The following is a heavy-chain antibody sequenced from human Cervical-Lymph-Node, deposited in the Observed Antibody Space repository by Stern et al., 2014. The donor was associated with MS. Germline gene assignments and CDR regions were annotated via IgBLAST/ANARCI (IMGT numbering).Heavy chain of an antibody. V-gene: IGHV1-69*09. D-gene: IGHD2-15*01. J-gene: IGHJ4*02. CDR1: GATFSTFP. Sequence: VQLVESGAEVKKPGSSVKVSCTASGATFSTFPITWVRQAPGQGLEWMGGIIPLLGIASYAPKFQDRVTITADKSTSTTYMELSRLRSDDTAVYYCAKSVVAAGHWGQGTLVTVSS. CDR3: AKSVVAAGH. CDR2: IIPLLGIA.